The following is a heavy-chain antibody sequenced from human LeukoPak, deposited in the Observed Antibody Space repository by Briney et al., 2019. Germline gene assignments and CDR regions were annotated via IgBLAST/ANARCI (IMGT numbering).Heavy chain of an antibody. D-gene: IGHD3-10*01. V-gene: IGHV4-39*01. CDR1: GASISSYY. CDR3: ARSRSGSYYNCWFDP. CDR2: IYYSGSI. Sequence: SETLSLTCSVSGASISSYYWGWIRQPPGKGLEWIGSIYYSGSIYYSPSLKSRVTISVDTSKNQFSLKLSSVTAADTAVYYCARSRSGSYYNCWFDPWGQGTLVTVSS. J-gene: IGHJ5*02.